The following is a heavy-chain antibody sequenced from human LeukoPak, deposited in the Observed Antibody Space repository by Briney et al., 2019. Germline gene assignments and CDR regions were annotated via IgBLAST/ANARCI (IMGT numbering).Heavy chain of an antibody. CDR2: IYYSGST. CDR1: GASISSSSYY. J-gene: IGHJ4*02. D-gene: IGHD1/OR15-1a*01. Sequence: PSETLSLTCTVSGASISSSSYYWGWIRQPPGKGLEWIGSIYYSGSTHYNPSLKSRVTISVDTSKSQFSLKLSSVTPADTAVYYCARRLPMVENNGDYIDYWGQGTLVTVSS. V-gene: IGHV4-39*01. CDR3: ARRLPMVENNGDYIDY.